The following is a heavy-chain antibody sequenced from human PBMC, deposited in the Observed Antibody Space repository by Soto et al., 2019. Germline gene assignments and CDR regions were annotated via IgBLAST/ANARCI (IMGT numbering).Heavy chain of an antibody. CDR1: GGSFSCYY. CDR2: VKHSGNI. Sequence: SETLSLTCAVYGGSFSCYYWGWFRQPPGKGLEWIGEVKHSGNINYNPSLKTRLTVSVDTSKNQFSLKLSSMTAADTAVYYCARDVVVTSVHQYYFDFWGQGALVTVSS. V-gene: IGHV4-34*01. CDR3: ARDVVVTSVHQYYFDF. D-gene: IGHD2-21*02. J-gene: IGHJ4*02.